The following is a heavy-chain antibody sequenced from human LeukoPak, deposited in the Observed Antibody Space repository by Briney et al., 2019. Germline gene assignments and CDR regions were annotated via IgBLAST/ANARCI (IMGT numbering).Heavy chain of an antibody. CDR3: AKQYYGDNNFDY. V-gene: IGHV3-23*01. Sequence: PGGSLRLSCAASGFTFNNHAMSWVRQAPGKGLEWVSGISGSGGFTYYADSVKGRFTISRDNSKNTLYLQMNSLRVEDTAVYYCAKQYYGDNNFDYWGQGALVTVSS. J-gene: IGHJ4*02. CDR2: ISGSGGFT. D-gene: IGHD4-17*01. CDR1: GFTFNNHA.